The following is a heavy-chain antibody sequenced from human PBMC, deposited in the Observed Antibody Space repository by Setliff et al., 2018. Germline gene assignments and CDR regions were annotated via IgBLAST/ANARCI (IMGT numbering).Heavy chain of an antibody. J-gene: IGHJ4*02. V-gene: IGHV3-20*04. D-gene: IGHD6-13*01. CDR1: GFTFDDYG. CDR3: ARGRPLYSSPVDY. CDR2: LSWRGDNI. Sequence: GGSLSLSCLASGFTFDDYGMSWVRQAPGKGLEWVSGLSWRGDNIGYADSVKGRFTISRDNAKNSLYLQMTSLRAEDTALYYCARGRPLYSSPVDYWGQGTLVTVSS.